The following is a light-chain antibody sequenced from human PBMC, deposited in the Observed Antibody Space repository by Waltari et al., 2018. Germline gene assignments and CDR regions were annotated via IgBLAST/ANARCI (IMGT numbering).Light chain of an antibody. CDR1: QSVNTN. Sequence: EIVLTQSPATLSLSPGESGTLSCRASQSVNTNLAWYQQKPGQAPRLLIYDASNRATGIPARFSGSGSGTDFTRTISSLEREDFAVYYCQQRSTWPSITFGQGTRLEIK. CDR2: DAS. CDR3: QQRSTWPSIT. V-gene: IGKV3-11*01. J-gene: IGKJ5*01.